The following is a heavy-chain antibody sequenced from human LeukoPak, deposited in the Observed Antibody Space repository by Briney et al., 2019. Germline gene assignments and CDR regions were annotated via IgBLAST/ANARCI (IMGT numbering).Heavy chain of an antibody. CDR2: INPKSGGT. D-gene: IGHD6-13*01. CDR1: GYTFTGYY. CDR3: ARSYSSSWYGDFQH. V-gene: IGHV1-2*02. J-gene: IGHJ1*01. Sequence: ASVKVSCKASGYTFTGYYMHWVRQAPGQGLEWVGWINPKSGGTHYAQKFQGRVTMTGDTSISAAYMELSRLTSDDTAVYYCARSYSSSWYGDFQHWGQGTLVTVSS.